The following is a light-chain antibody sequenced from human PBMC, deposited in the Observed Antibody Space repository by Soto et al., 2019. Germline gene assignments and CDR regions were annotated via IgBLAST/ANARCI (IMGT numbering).Light chain of an antibody. CDR2: EVS. CDR3: TSYAGSNIWV. V-gene: IGLV2-8*01. J-gene: IGLJ3*02. Sequence: QSVLTQPPSASGSPGQSVTISCTGTRSDVGGYNYVSWYQQYPGKAPKLMIYEVSKRPSGVPDRFSGSKSGKTASLTVSGLQPEYEADYYCTSYAGSNIWVFGGGTKLTVL. CDR1: RSDVGGYNY.